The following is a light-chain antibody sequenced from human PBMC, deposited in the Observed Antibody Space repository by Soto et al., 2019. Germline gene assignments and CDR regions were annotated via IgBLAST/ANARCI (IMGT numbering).Light chain of an antibody. V-gene: IGLV1-44*01. J-gene: IGLJ2*01. Sequence: QSVLTQAPSASGTPGQRVTISCSGSSSNIGSNTVSWYQQVPGTAPKLLIYINDQRPSGVPDRFSGSKSGTSASLAIGGLQSEYEADYYCAAWDGSLNGWVFGGGTKLTVL. CDR3: AAWDGSLNGWV. CDR2: IND. CDR1: SSNIGSNT.